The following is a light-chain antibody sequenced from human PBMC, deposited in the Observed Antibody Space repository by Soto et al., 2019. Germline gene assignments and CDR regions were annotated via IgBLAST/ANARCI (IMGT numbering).Light chain of an antibody. CDR2: AAS. CDR3: QQTYSAPRRT. V-gene: IGKV1-39*01. CDR1: QSISSY. J-gene: IGKJ1*01. Sequence: DIQMTQSPSSLSASVGDRVTISCRASQSISSYLNWYQQKPGRAPKLLIYAASSLQGGVPSRFSGSGSGTDFTLTISSLQREDFATYYCQQTYSAPRRTFGQRTKVEIK.